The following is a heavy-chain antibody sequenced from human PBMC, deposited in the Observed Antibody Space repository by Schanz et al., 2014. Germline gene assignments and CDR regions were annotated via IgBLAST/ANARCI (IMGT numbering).Heavy chain of an antibody. CDR1: DGSISSSSYY. CDR3: ARPGGSSWSFAY. Sequence: QVQLQESGPGLVKPSENLSLTCTVSDGSISSSSYYWGWIRQPPGKGLEWIGSIYQSGTTYYSPSLKGRATLPVIPPKNQCSLNLSSGTAADTAVYYCARPGGSSWSFAYWGLGRLVIVSS. CDR2: IYQSGTT. J-gene: IGHJ4*02. D-gene: IGHD6-13*01. V-gene: IGHV4-39*01.